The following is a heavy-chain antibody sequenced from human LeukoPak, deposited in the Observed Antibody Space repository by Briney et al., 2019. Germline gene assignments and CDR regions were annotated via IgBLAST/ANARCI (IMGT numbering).Heavy chain of an antibody. CDR3: ARVGGYSLRDY. V-gene: IGHV3-20*04. D-gene: IGHD5-18*01. J-gene: IGHJ4*02. CDR2: INWNGGST. Sequence: GGSLRLSXAASGFTFDDYGMSWVRQAPGKGLEWVSGINWNGGSTGYADSVKGRFTISRDNAKNSLYLQMNSLRAEDTALYYCARVGGYSLRDYWGQGTLVTVSS. CDR1: GFTFDDYG.